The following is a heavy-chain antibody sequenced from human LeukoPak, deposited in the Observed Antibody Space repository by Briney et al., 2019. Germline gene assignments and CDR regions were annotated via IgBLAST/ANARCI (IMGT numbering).Heavy chain of an antibody. Sequence: PGGSLRLSCVASGFSIRSGYMTWARQAPGKALEWVSLLYSDDSAYYPDSVKGRFTISRDNSKSTLHLQMDTLRTEDTAMYYCARDQWQGSTTLHWGQGIMVNVSS. CDR3: ARDQWQGSTTLH. J-gene: IGHJ4*02. D-gene: IGHD1-26*01. CDR1: GFSIRSGY. CDR2: LYSDDSA. V-gene: IGHV3-66*02.